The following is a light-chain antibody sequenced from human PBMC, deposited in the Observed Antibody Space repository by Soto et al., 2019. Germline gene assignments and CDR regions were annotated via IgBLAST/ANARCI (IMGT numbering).Light chain of an antibody. V-gene: IGLV2-8*01. CDR1: SSDVGGYNY. J-gene: IGLJ1*01. CDR3: SSYAGSNTDHV. Sequence: QSALTQPPSASGSPGQSVTISCTGTSSDVGGYNYVSWYQQHPGKVPKLMIYEVSKRPSGVPDRFSGSKSGNTASLTVSGLQAEDEADYYCSSYAGSNTDHVFGTGTKV. CDR2: EVS.